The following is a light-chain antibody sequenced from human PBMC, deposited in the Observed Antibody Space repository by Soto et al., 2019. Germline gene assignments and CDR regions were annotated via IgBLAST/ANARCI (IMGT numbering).Light chain of an antibody. CDR2: GAS. J-gene: IGKJ2*02. Sequence: EIVLTQSPGTLSLSPGDRATLSCRASQSVSRNYLAWYQQKPGRAPRLLIYGASTRATGIPDRFSGSGSGTDFTLTISRLEPEDFAMYYCQQYDSCTFGQGTKVDIK. CDR3: QQYDSCT. CDR1: QSVSRNY. V-gene: IGKV3-20*01.